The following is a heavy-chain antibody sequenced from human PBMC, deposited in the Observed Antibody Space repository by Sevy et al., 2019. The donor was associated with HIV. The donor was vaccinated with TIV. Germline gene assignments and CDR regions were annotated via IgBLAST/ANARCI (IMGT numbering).Heavy chain of an antibody. CDR2: IRAEAYGGTP. CDR3: TRGWIAVTRRRLNWLDP. CDR1: GFTFGDFA. D-gene: IGHD6-19*01. J-gene: IGHJ5*02. Sequence: GGSLRLSCTTSGFTFGDFAMSWFRQAPGKGLEWVGFIRAEAYGGTPEHAASVKGRFTISRDDSKNITYLQMDSLETEDTAVYFCTRGWIAVTRRRLNWLDPWGQGTQVTVSS. V-gene: IGHV3-49*03.